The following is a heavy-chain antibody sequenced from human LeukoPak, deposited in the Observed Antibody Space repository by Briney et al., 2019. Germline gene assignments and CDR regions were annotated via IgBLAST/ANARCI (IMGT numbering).Heavy chain of an antibody. Sequence: GGSLRLSCAASGFTFSNAWMSWVRQAPGKGLEWVGRIKRKTDGGTTNYAAPVKGRFTISRDDSKNTLYLQMNSLNIEDTAVYYCTITVATSIDYWGQGTLVTVSS. V-gene: IGHV3-15*01. J-gene: IGHJ4*02. CDR3: TITVATSIDY. D-gene: IGHD5-12*01. CDR2: IKRKTDGGTT. CDR1: GFTFSNAW.